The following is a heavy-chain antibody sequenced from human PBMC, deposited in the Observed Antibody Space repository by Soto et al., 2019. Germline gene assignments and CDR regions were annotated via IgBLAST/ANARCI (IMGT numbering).Heavy chain of an antibody. CDR2: IQYSGST. V-gene: IGHV4-4*02. CDR1: SGSIRSSHW. Sequence: PSETLSLTCVVSSGSIRSSHWWSWVRQPPGKGLEWIGEIQYSGSTNYNPSLKSRVTISVDKSKNQFSLKLSSVTAADTAVYYCAREVAGAAKYYYYYMDVWGTGTTVTVSS. D-gene: IGHD6-19*01. CDR3: AREVAGAAKYYYYYMDV. J-gene: IGHJ6*03.